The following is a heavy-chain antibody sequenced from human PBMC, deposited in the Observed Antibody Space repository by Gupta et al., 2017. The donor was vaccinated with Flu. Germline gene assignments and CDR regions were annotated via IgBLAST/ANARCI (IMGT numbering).Heavy chain of an antibody. D-gene: IGHD2-15*01. Sequence: EVQLVESGGGLVQPGRSLRLSCAASGITFDDYAMHWVRQAPGKGLEWVSGITWNSDTIGYADSVKGRFTLSRDTAKNSLYLQMKRLRPEDTALYYCVKDRGYKWDAIDFWCQGTMVTVSS. CDR2: ITWNSDTI. J-gene: IGHJ3*01. CDR3: VKDRGYKWDAIDF. CDR1: GITFDDYA. V-gene: IGHV3-9*01.